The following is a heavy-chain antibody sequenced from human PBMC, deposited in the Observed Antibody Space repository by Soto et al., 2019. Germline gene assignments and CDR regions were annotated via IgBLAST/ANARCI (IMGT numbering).Heavy chain of an antibody. D-gene: IGHD5-12*01. CDR1: GYTFTDYY. CDR3: ARSAPLRYSGYALDH. CDR2: INPNSGAT. Sequence: QVQLVSSGAEVKKPGASVKVSRRASGYTFTDYYIHWVRQAPGQGLQWVGWINPNSGATEYAQKLQGRVTMTRDPSISTVYMEVTRLRSDDTALYFCARSAPLRYSGYALDHWGQGTRVTVST. J-gene: IGHJ4*02. V-gene: IGHV1-2*02.